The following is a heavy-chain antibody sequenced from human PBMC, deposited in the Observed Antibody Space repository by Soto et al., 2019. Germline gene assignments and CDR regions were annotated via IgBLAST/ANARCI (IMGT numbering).Heavy chain of an antibody. CDR3: AKARCTTTNCYVPDY. D-gene: IGHD1-26*01. V-gene: IGHV3-23*01. CDR2: ISGSGGSP. J-gene: IGHJ4*02. CDR1: GFSFSTYT. Sequence: GGSLRLSCAASGFSFSTYTMSRVRRAPGKGLEWVSAISGSGGSPSYADSVQGRFTISRDDPKKTLYLQMNSLRAEDTAVYYCAKARCTTTNCYVPDYWGQGTLVTVSS.